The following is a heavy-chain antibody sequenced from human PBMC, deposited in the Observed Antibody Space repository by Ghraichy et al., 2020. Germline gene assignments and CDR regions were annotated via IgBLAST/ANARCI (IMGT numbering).Heavy chain of an antibody. Sequence: GESLRLSCAASGFTFTTYYMSWVRQAPGKGLEWVANINQDGGLVFYVDSVEGRFTISRDNAKNSLYLQMNSLRAEDTAVYYCARWNRAFDVWGQGTMVTVSS. V-gene: IGHV3-7*03. CDR1: GFTFTTYY. CDR2: INQDGGLV. D-gene: IGHD1/OR15-1a*01. CDR3: ARWNRAFDV. J-gene: IGHJ3*01.